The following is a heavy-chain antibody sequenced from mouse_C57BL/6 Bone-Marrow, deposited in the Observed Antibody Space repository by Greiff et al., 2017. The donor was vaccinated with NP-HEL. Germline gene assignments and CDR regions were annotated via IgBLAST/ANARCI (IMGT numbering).Heavy chain of an antibody. CDR3: AGGFITTVVADWYFDV. J-gene: IGHJ1*03. D-gene: IGHD1-1*01. CDR1: GYTFTDYY. CDR2: IYPGSGNT. Sequence: VQLQQSGAELVRPGASVKLSCKASGYTFTDYYINWVKQRPGQGLEWIARIYPGSGNTYYNEKFKGKATLTAEKSSSTAYMQLSSLTSEDSAVYFCAGGFITTVVADWYFDVWGTGTTVTVSS. V-gene: IGHV1-76*01.